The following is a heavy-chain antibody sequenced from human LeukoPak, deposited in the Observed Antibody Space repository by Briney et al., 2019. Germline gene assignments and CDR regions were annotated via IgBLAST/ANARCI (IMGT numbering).Heavy chain of an antibody. CDR3: ARDQDRAFDI. V-gene: IGHV3-21*01. CDR1: GFTFSNYN. Sequence: GGSLRLSCAASGFTFSNYNMNWVRQAPGKGLEWVSSITSSSSYKYYADSVKGRFTISRDNSKNTLYLQMNSMRAEDTAVYYCARDQDRAFDIWGQGTMVTVSS. CDR2: ITSSSSYK. J-gene: IGHJ3*02.